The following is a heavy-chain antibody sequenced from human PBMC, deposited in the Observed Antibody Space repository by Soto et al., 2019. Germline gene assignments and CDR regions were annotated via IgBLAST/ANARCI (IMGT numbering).Heavy chain of an antibody. Sequence: QLQLQESGPGLVKPSETLSLTCSVSGDSINSDKYYWGWIRQPPGKGLEWIGSIYYRGNTYYNPSLQTRVNISLDKSKSQFSLKLNSVTAADSAVYFCARLEGLATIPYYFDFWGQGALVTVSS. J-gene: IGHJ4*02. V-gene: IGHV4-39*01. CDR2: IYYRGNT. D-gene: IGHD3-9*01. CDR1: GDSINSDKYY. CDR3: ARLEGLATIPYYFDF.